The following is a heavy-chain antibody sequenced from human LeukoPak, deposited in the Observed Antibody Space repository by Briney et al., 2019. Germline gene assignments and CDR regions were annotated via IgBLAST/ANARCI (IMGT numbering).Heavy chain of an antibody. CDR3: ARPSGIAVAGLDY. J-gene: IGHJ4*02. V-gene: IGHV5-51*01. D-gene: IGHD6-19*01. Sequence: GESLKISCKGSGYTFTHYWIGWVRQMPGKGLEWMGIIYPGDSDTRYSPSFQGQVTISADKSISTAYLQWSSLKASDTAMYYCARPSGIAVAGLDYWGQGTLVTVSS. CDR2: IYPGDSDT. CDR1: GYTFTHYW.